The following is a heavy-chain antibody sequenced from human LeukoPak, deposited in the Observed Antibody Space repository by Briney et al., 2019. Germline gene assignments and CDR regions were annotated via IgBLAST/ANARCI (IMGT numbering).Heavy chain of an antibody. J-gene: IGHJ5*02. D-gene: IGHD1-1*01. Sequence: PGGPLRLSCAASGFTFSSYSMNWVRQAPGKGLEWLSYISSSSSTIFYADSVKGRFTISRDKAKNSLYLQMNSLRDEDTAVYYCARSTGWFDPWGQGTLVTSSS. V-gene: IGHV3-48*02. CDR1: GFTFSSYS. CDR3: ARSTGWFDP. CDR2: ISSSSSTI.